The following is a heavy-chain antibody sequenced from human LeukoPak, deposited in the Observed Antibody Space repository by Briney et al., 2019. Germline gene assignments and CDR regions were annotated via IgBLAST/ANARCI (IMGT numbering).Heavy chain of an antibody. CDR3: AKGGSGRRPYYYYYMDV. J-gene: IGHJ6*03. CDR1: GFTVSSNS. CDR2: IYSDNT. V-gene: IGHV3-66*03. Sequence: GGSLRLSCTVSGFTVSSNSMSWVRQAPGKRLEWVSFIYSDNTHYSDSVKGRFTISRDNSKNTLYLQMNSLRAEDTAVYYCAKGGSGRRPYYYYYMDVWGKGTTVTISS. D-gene: IGHD3-10*01.